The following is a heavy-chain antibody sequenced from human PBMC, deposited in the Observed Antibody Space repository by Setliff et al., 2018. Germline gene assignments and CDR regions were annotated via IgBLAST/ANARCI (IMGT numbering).Heavy chain of an antibody. D-gene: IGHD3-3*01. Sequence: LRLSCAASGFTFSDYSMNWVRQAPGKGLEWVSDISSSSSTIYYADSVKGRFTISRDNAQNSLYLQMNSLRAEDTAVYYCARSYNFWSGPALDVWGKGTTVTVS. CDR1: GFTFSDYS. CDR2: ISSSSSTI. J-gene: IGHJ6*03. V-gene: IGHV3-48*01. CDR3: ARSYNFWSGPALDV.